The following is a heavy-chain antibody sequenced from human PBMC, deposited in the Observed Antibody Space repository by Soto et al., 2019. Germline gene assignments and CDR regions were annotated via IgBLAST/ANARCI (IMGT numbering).Heavy chain of an antibody. V-gene: IGHV4-38-2*02. CDR3: ARDDRLVWDSRPPYYLVC. CDR1: GYSISSGYY. Sequence: PSETLSLTCAVSGYSISSGYYWGWIRHPPGKGLEWIGSIYHSGSTYYNPSLKSRVTISVDTSKNQFALKLSSVTAADTAVYYWARDDRLVWDSRPPYYLVCSGPGILFT. CDR2: IYHSGST. J-gene: IGHJ4*02. D-gene: IGHD6-13*01.